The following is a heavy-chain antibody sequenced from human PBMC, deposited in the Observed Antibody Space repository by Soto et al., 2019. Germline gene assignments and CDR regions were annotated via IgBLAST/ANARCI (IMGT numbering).Heavy chain of an antibody. CDR2: IDYSGST. J-gene: IGHJ5*02. Sequence: QVQLQESGPGLVKPSETLSLTCTVSGGSISSYYWSWIRQPPGKGLEWIGYIDYSGSTNYNPSLKSRVTISVDTSKNQFSLKLSSVTAADTAVYYCARAGEVMITFGGVIPRWFDPWGQGTLVTVSS. CDR3: ARAGEVMITFGGVIPRWFDP. CDR1: GGSISSYY. D-gene: IGHD3-16*02. V-gene: IGHV4-59*01.